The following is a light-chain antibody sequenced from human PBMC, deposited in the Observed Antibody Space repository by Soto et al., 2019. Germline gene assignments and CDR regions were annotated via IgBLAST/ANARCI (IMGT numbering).Light chain of an antibody. CDR2: DAS. CDR1: QNVKSY. CDR3: QQRSNWPPA. V-gene: IGKV3-11*01. Sequence: EIVLRQSPATLSLSPGESATLSCRASQNVKSYLAWYQQKPGQAPRLLIYDASNRATGIPARFSGSGSGTDYTLTISSLEPEDFAVYYCQQRSNWPPAFGQGTRLEIK. J-gene: IGKJ5*01.